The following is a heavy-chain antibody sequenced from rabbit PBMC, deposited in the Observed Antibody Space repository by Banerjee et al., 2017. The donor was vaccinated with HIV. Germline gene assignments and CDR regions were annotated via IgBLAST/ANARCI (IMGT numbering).Heavy chain of an antibody. CDR3: ASHVGDSGPNL. CDR2: IHTDNGNT. Sequence: QEHLVESGGGLVQPEGSLTLTCTVSGFSFSSSYWICWVRQAPGKGLEWIGCIHTDNGNTYYASWAKGRFTITRSTSLNTVPLQLNSLPAADTATYFCASHVGDSGPNLWGLGTLVTVS. J-gene: IGHJ4*01. CDR1: GFSFSSSYW. V-gene: IGHV1S47*01. D-gene: IGHD7-1*01.